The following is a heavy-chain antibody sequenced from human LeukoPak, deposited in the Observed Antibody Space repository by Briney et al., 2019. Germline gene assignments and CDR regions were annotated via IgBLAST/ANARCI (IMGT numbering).Heavy chain of an antibody. CDR1: GYTFTSYY. D-gene: IGHD2-15*01. Sequence: ASGKVSCKASGYTFTSYYIHWVRQAPGQGLEWMGIINPSGGSTSYAQKFQGRVTMTRDTSMSTVYMELSSLRSEDTAVYYCARDPHGRYYFDYWGQGTLVTVSS. V-gene: IGHV1-46*01. CDR2: INPSGGST. J-gene: IGHJ4*02. CDR3: ARDPHGRYYFDY.